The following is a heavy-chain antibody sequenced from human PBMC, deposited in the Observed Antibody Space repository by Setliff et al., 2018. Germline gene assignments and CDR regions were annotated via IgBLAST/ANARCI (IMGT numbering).Heavy chain of an antibody. CDR2: LSASGVST. Sequence: GGSLRLSCAASGFTFSTYAMNWVRQAPGKGLEWVASLSASGVSTYYADSVKGQFTISRDNSNNILYLQMNNLRAEDTALYYCASPPIRQYNYYMDVWGKGTTVTVSS. V-gene: IGHV3-23*01. D-gene: IGHD1-20*01. J-gene: IGHJ6*04. CDR1: GFTFSTYA. CDR3: ASPPIRQYNYYMDV.